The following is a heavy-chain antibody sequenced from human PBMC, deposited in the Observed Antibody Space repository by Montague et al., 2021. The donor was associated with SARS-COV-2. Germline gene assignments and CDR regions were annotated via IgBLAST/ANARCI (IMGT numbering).Heavy chain of an antibody. J-gene: IGHJ4*02. CDR2: INYDGSET. V-gene: IGHV3-7*01. Sequence: SLRLSCAASGFTLYDYWMNWVRQAPGKGLEWVANINYDGSETYYAGSVKGRFTISRDNANNALHLQMNNLRAADTAVYFCARNPHRTYFYGSGIYLLNHSFDYWGPGTLVTVSS. D-gene: IGHD3-10*01. CDR1: GFTLYDYW. CDR3: ARNPHRTYFYGSGIYLLNHSFDY.